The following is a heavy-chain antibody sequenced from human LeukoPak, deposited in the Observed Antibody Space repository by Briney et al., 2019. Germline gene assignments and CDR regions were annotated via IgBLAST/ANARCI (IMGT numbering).Heavy chain of an antibody. CDR3: ARPIVAAGSNWFDP. D-gene: IGHD6-13*01. Sequence: ASVKVSCKASGYTFTSYGISWVRQAPGQGLEWMGWTSAYNGNTNYAQKLQGRVTMTTDTSTSTAYMELRSLRSDDTAVYYCARPIVAAGSNWFDPWGQGTLVTVSS. J-gene: IGHJ5*02. CDR2: TSAYNGNT. CDR1: GYTFTSYG. V-gene: IGHV1-18*01.